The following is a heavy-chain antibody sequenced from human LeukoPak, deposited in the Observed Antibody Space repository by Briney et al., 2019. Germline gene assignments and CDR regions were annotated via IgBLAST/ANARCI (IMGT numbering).Heavy chain of an antibody. D-gene: IGHD1-1*01. J-gene: IGHJ4*02. Sequence: GGSLRLSCAASGFTFSSYWMHWVRHAPGKGLVWVSRISSDESNTNYADSVQGRFTISRDNSKNTLYLQMSSLRAEDTAVYYCAKSPKTGFLFDYWGKGTLVTVSS. V-gene: IGHV3-74*01. CDR2: ISSDESNT. CDR1: GFTFSSYW. CDR3: AKSPKTGFLFDY.